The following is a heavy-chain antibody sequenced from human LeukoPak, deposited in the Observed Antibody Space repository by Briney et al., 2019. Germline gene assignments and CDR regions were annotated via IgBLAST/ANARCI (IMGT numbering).Heavy chain of an antibody. V-gene: IGHV3-23*01. CDR1: GFTFSSYA. CDR2: ISGSGGST. CDR3: AKSLLTTASGTGRAFDI. D-gene: IGHD1-26*01. J-gene: IGHJ3*02. Sequence: GGSLRLSCAASGFTFSSYAMSWVRQAPGKGLEWVSAISGSGGSTYYADSVKGRFTISRDNSKNTLYLQMDSLRAEDTAKYYCAKSLLTTASGTGRAFDIWGQGTMVTVSA.